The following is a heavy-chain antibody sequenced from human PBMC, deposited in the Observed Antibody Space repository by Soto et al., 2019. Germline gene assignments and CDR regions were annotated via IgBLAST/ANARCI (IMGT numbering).Heavy chain of an antibody. J-gene: IGHJ4*02. V-gene: IGHV1-69*01. CDR3: AAFGEFIPVTPDS. Sequence: QVQLVQSGAEVKKPGSSVKVSCKASGGTFSSYAISWVRQAPGQGLEWMGGIIPIFGTANYAQKFQGRVTITADESTSTAYMELSSRRSEDTAVYYFAAFGEFIPVTPDSWGQGTLVTVSS. CDR1: GGTFSSYA. D-gene: IGHD3-10*01. CDR2: IIPIFGTA.